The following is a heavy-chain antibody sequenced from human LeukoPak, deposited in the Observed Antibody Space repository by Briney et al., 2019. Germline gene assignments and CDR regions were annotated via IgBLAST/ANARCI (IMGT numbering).Heavy chain of an antibody. D-gene: IGHD2-15*01. J-gene: IGHJ4*02. CDR1: GYSFTEYH. V-gene: IGHV1-2*02. Sequence: VASVKVSCKTSGYSFTEYHIHWVRQAPGQGLEWMGLINLYSGAANYVQKFQGRVTMTRDTSIRTAYIELSSLRSDDTAVYYCARGGQEDVDYWGQGTLVTVSS. CDR2: INLYSGAA. CDR3: ARGGQEDVDY.